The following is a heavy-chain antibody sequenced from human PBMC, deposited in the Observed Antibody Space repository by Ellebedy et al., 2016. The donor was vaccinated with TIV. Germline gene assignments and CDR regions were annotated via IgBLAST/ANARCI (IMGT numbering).Heavy chain of an antibody. CDR3: ARLGYFHSSGYVRN. Sequence: GGSLRLSXVASGFTFRNYAMSWVRQAPGKGLEWVSAISGNSYTTYYADSVKGRFTISRDKASNSVYLQMNSLRAEDTAVYYCARLGYFHSSGYVRNWGQGTLVTVSS. D-gene: IGHD3-22*01. CDR2: ISGNSYTT. V-gene: IGHV3-23*01. J-gene: IGHJ4*02. CDR1: GFTFRNYA.